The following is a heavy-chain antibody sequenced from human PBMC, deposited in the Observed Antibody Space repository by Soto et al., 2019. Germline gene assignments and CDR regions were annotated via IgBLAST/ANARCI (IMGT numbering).Heavy chain of an antibody. Sequence: SETLSLTCTVSGGSMSSYYWTWIRQPAGKGLEWIGRVYSSGGTHYNPSLKSRVTISLDTSKNQFSLRLLSVTDADTAVYYCARGQRFSDWFDPWGQGTLVTVS. V-gene: IGHV4-4*07. J-gene: IGHJ5*02. CDR2: VYSSGGT. D-gene: IGHD3-3*01. CDR3: ARGQRFSDWFDP. CDR1: GGSMSSYY.